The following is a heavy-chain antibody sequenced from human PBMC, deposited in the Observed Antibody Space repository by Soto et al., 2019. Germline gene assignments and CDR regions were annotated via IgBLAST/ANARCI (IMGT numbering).Heavy chain of an antibody. Sequence: GGSLRLSCAASGFTFSSYGMHWVRQAPGKGLEWAAVIWNDGSNKYYADSVKGRFTISRDNSKNTLYLQMNSLRAEDTAVYYCARDGGYNNRFDYWGQGTLVTVSS. D-gene: IGHD5-12*01. J-gene: IGHJ4*02. CDR3: ARDGGYNNRFDY. CDR1: GFTFSSYG. V-gene: IGHV3-33*01. CDR2: IWNDGSNK.